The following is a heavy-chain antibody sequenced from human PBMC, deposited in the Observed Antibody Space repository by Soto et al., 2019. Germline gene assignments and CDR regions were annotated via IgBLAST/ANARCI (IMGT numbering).Heavy chain of an antibody. CDR1: GFTFRTYG. CDR3: ARGRVDGGELDL. V-gene: IGHV3-33*01. Sequence: VQLVESGGGVVQPGRSLRLSCAASGFTFRTYGMYWVRQAPGKGLEWVAVIWYDASNKYYADSVKGRFTISRDNSENTLYLQMNSLRAEDTAVHYCARGRVDGGELDLWGQGTLVTVSS. D-gene: IGHD1-26*01. CDR2: IWYDASNK. J-gene: IGHJ4*02.